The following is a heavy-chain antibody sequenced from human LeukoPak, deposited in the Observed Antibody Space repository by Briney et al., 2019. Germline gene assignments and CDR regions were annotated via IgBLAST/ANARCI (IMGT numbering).Heavy chain of an antibody. V-gene: IGHV2-5*02. CDR2: IFWDDDK. CDR1: GFSLNTHGMG. Sequence: VSGPTLMNPPETLTLTCTFSGFSLNTHGMGVGWIRQSPGKALEWLALIFWDDDKRYSPSLRGRLTISKDTSKNQVVLTLTNVDPVDTGTYYCAHRHNLGRSSVVITFDVWGQGTVVTVSS. CDR3: AHRHNLGRSSVVITFDV. D-gene: IGHD2-21*01. J-gene: IGHJ3*01.